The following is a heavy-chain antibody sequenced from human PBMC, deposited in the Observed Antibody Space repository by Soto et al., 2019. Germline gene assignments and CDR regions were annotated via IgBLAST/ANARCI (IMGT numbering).Heavy chain of an antibody. CDR1: GGTFSSYA. CDR3: ARDITYYDSSGFRAQDDAFDI. V-gene: IGHV1-69*13. J-gene: IGHJ3*02. CDR2: IIPIFGTA. Sequence: SVKVSCKASGGTFSSYAISWVRQAPGQGLEWMGGIIPIFGTANYAQKFQGRVTITADESTSTAYMELSSLRSEDTAVYYCARDITYYDSSGFRAQDDAFDIWGQGTMVTVSS. D-gene: IGHD3-22*01.